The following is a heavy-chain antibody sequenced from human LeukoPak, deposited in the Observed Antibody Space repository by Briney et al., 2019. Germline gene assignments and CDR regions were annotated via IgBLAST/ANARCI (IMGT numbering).Heavy chain of an antibody. J-gene: IGHJ4*02. D-gene: IGHD6-19*01. CDR3: AGMSAGYSSGWYLGYYFDY. V-gene: IGHV4-61*02. CDR2: IYTSGST. Sequence: SETLSLTCTVSGGSISSGSYYWSWIRQPAGKGLEWIGRIYTSGSTNYNPSLKSRVTISIDTSKNQFSLKLSSVTAADTAVYYCAGMSAGYSSGWYLGYYFDYWGQGTLVTVSS. CDR1: GGSISSGSYY.